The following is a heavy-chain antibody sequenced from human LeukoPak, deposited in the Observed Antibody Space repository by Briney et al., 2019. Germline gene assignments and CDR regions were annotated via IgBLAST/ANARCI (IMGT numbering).Heavy chain of an antibody. V-gene: IGHV3-33*01. Sequence: PGRSLRLSCAASGFTFSSYGMHWVRQAPGKGLEWVAVIWYDGSNKYYADSVKGRFTISRDNSKNTLYLQMNSRRAEDTAVYYCARGDPGSYYFDYWGQGTLVTVSS. J-gene: IGHJ4*02. CDR3: ARGDPGSYYFDY. CDR2: IWYDGSNK. D-gene: IGHD1-26*01. CDR1: GFTFSSYG.